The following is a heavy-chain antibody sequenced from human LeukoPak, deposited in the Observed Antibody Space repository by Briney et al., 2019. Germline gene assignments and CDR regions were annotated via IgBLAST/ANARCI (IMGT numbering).Heavy chain of an antibody. CDR2: FDPEDGET. Sequence: ASVKVSCKVSGYTLTELSMHWVRQAPGKGLERMGGFDPEDGETIYAQKFQGRVTMTEDTSTDTAYMELSSLRSEDTAVYYCATDRVGPYDYVWGSYRPEDRGGYYFDYWGQGTLVTVSS. CDR1: GYTLTELS. D-gene: IGHD3-16*02. V-gene: IGHV1-24*01. CDR3: ATDRVGPYDYVWGSYRPEDRGGYYFDY. J-gene: IGHJ4*02.